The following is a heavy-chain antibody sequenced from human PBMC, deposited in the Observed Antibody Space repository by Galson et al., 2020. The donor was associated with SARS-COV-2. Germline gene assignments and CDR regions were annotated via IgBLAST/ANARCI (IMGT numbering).Heavy chain of an antibody. CDR2: TNPRGSDK. Sequence: TGGPLRLSCAPSGFIFIDSGMGWVRQAPGKGPEWVATTNPRGSDKSYVESVKGRFTISRDNAKNSVYLQMNTLGVEDTGIYYCARDRWLVFRGQGTLVTVSS. CDR3: ARDRWLVF. V-gene: IGHV3-7*01. CDR1: GFIFIDSG. J-gene: IGHJ4*02. D-gene: IGHD5-12*01.